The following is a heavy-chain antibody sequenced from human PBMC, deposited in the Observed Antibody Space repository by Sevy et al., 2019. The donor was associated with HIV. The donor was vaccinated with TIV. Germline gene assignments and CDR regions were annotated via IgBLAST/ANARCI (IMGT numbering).Heavy chain of an antibody. J-gene: IGHJ4*02. D-gene: IGHD3-10*01. CDR1: GFTFSTYA. CDR3: AKGSRFNSWSYSGH. V-gene: IGHV3-23*01. Sequence: GGSLRLSCAASGFTFSTYAMSWVRQAPGKGLEWVSSVSGSGATTYYADSVKGRFTMSRDNSKNTVHLQMNSLRAGDTAVYYCAKGSRFNSWSYSGHWGQGTLVTVSS. CDR2: VSGSGATT.